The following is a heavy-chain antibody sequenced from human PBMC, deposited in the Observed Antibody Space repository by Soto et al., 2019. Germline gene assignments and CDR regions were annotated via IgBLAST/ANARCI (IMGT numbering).Heavy chain of an antibody. D-gene: IGHD1-1*01. V-gene: IGHV3-33*01. J-gene: IGHJ5*02. CDR2: IWYDGSNQ. Sequence: QVQRVESGGGVVQPGRSLRLSCAASGFTFRNHGMHWVRQAPGKGLEWVAVIWYDGSNQYYAESVKGRFTISRDNSKDTMYLQMNSLRDEDTAVYYCARWSNNKVVDPWGQGTLVTVSS. CDR3: ARWSNNKVVDP. CDR1: GFTFRNHG.